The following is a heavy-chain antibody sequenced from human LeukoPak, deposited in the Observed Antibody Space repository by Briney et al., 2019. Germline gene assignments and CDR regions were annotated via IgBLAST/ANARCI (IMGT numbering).Heavy chain of an antibody. CDR2: IRYDGGDK. J-gene: IGHJ4*02. Sequence: GGSLRLSCAASGFTFSSYGMHWVRQAPGKGLEWVAFIRYDGGDKYYADSVKGRFTISRDNAKNSLYLQMNSLRAEDTALYYCAKDSHGYSYGYGDYWGQGTLVTVSS. V-gene: IGHV3-30*02. D-gene: IGHD5-18*01. CDR1: GFTFSSYG. CDR3: AKDSHGYSYGYGDY.